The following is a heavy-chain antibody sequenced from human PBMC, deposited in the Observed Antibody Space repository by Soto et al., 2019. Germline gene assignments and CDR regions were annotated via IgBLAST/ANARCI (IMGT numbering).Heavy chain of an antibody. J-gene: IGHJ4*02. Sequence: SVTLSLTCTVSGGYIIGSYGSWIRHSPGKGLEWLGYVYYTGSTNYSPSLRSRVSISVDTSKNEFSLRLSSVTAADTAVYFCARSVAVPGAHIDYWGQGTQVTVSS. CDR3: ARSVAVPGAHIDY. D-gene: IGHD6-19*01. CDR1: GGYIIGSY. V-gene: IGHV4-59*01. CDR2: VYYTGST.